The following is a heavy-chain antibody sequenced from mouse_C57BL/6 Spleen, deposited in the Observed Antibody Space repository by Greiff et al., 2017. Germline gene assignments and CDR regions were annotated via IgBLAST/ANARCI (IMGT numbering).Heavy chain of an antibody. CDR2: INPGSGGT. J-gene: IGHJ4*01. CDR3: ARSHDYLRGDYAMDY. V-gene: IGHV1-54*01. D-gene: IGHD2-4*01. CDR1: GYAFTNYL. Sequence: QVQLQQSGAELVRPGTSVKVSCKASGYAFTNYLIAWVKQRPGQGLEWIGVINPGSGGTNYNEKFKGKATLTADKSSSTAYMQLSSLTSEDAAVYFCARSHDYLRGDYAMDYWGQGTSVTVSS.